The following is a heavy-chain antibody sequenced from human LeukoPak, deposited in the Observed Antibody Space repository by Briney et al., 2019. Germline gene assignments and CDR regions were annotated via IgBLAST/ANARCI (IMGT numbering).Heavy chain of an antibody. D-gene: IGHD6-19*01. J-gene: IGHJ6*02. CDR2: IYYSGST. V-gene: IGHV4-59*08. CDR1: GGSITTYY. CDR3: TRVYSGVNDV. Sequence: SETLSLTCTVSGGSITTYYWNWIRLPPGKGLEWIGNIYYSGSTYYSPSLTSRVTISVDTSQNQFSLKLYSVTASDTAVYYCTRVYSGVNDVWGQGTMVTVSS.